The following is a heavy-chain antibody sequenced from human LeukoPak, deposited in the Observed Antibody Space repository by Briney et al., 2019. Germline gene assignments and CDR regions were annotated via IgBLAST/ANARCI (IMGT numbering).Heavy chain of an antibody. CDR1: GYTFTSYD. CDR3: ALNPDSSGYWWFDP. CDR2: MNPNSGNT. Sequence: ASVKVSCKASGYTFTSYDINWLRQATGQRLEWMGWMNPNSGNTGYAQKFQGRVTITRNTSISTAYMELSSLRSEDTAVYYYALNPDSSGYWWFDPWGQGTLVTVSS. D-gene: IGHD3-22*01. J-gene: IGHJ5*02. V-gene: IGHV1-8*03.